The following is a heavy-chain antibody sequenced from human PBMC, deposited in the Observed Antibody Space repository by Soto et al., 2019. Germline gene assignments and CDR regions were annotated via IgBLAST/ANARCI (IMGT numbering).Heavy chain of an antibody. CDR1: GXTFTNYA. Sequence: LILSCAASGXTFTNYAMNWVRQAPGKGLYWVATISATGGSTYYADSVKGRFTISRDNSKNTLYLQMNGLRVEDTAVYYCAKDRLAGNFEYWGQGTQVTVSS. CDR2: ISATGGST. J-gene: IGHJ4*02. V-gene: IGHV3-23*01. CDR3: AKDRLAGNFEY.